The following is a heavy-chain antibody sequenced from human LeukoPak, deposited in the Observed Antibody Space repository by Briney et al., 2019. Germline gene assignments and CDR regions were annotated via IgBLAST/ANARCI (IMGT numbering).Heavy chain of an antibody. CDR3: ARDDSGYPFDY. Sequence: PSETLSLTCAVYGGSFSGYYWSWIRQPAGKGLEWIGRIYTSGSTNYNPSLKSRVTMSVDTSKNQFSLKLSSVTAADTAVYYCARDDSGYPFDYWGQGTLVTVFS. D-gene: IGHD3-22*01. J-gene: IGHJ4*02. CDR2: IYTSGST. V-gene: IGHV4-4*07. CDR1: GGSFSGYY.